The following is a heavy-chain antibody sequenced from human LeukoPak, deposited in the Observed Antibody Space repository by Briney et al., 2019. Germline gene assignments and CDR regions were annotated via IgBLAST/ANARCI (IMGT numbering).Heavy chain of an antibody. Sequence: SETLSLTCTVSGGSISSYYWSWIRQAPGRGLEWIGHIYYSGATNYNPSLESRVTISVDTSKNQFSLKLSSVTAADTAVYYCARLGIAAAGGGLDPWGQGTLVTVSS. V-gene: IGHV4-59*08. CDR1: GGSISSYY. CDR2: IYYSGAT. CDR3: ARLGIAAAGGGLDP. D-gene: IGHD6-13*01. J-gene: IGHJ5*02.